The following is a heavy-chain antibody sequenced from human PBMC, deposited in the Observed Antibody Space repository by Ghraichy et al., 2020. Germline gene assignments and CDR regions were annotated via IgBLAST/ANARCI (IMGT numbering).Heavy chain of an antibody. CDR2: VSYDGTKK. CDR1: GFIFSDYG. V-gene: IGHV3-30*18. D-gene: IGHD3-3*01. CDR3: AKPALFRSSFDD. J-gene: IGHJ4*02. Sequence: GALRLSCAASGFIFSDYGMHWVRQAPGKGLEWVAVVSYDGTKKYYADSVKGRFTISRDNSISTLYLQVGSLRADDTAVYYCAKPALFRSSFDDWGQGALVTVSS.